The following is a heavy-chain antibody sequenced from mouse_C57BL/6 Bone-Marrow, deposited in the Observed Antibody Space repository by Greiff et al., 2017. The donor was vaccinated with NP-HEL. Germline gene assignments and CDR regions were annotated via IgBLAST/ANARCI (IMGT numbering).Heavy chain of an antibody. D-gene: IGHD1-1*01. J-gene: IGHJ3*01. CDR1: GFNIKDDY. CDR3: TTGRGYYGSSCWFAY. CDR2: IDPENGDT. V-gene: IGHV14-4*01. Sequence: EVQLQQSGAELVRPGASVKLSCTASGFNIKDDYMHWVKQRPEQGLAWIGWIDPENGDTEYASKFQGKATITADTSSNTAYLQLSSLTSEDTAVYYCTTGRGYYGSSCWFAYWGQGTLVTVSA.